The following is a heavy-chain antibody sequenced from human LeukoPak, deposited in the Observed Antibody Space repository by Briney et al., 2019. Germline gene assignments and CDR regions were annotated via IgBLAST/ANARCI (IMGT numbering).Heavy chain of an antibody. Sequence: GGSLRLSCATSGFTFSSYGMHWVRQAPGKGLEWVAFIRYDGSNKYYADSVKGRFTIARDSSKNTLYLQMNSLRPEDTAVYYCAKPPGGTRQLRDYWGQGTLVTVSS. CDR2: IRYDGSNK. CDR3: AKPPGGTRQLRDY. V-gene: IGHV3-30*02. D-gene: IGHD3-16*01. CDR1: GFTFSSYG. J-gene: IGHJ4*02.